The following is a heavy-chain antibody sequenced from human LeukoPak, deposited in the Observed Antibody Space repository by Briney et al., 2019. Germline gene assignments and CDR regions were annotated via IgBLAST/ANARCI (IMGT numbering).Heavy chain of an antibody. CDR3: ARDQPGTYTLSGA. Sequence: PGGSLRLSCAASGFAFSSYAMHWVRQAPGKGLEWVAFISYDGSSIYYADSVKGRFTISRDNSKNTLYPQMNSLRAEDTAVYFCARDQPGTYTLSGAWGQGTLVTVSS. J-gene: IGHJ5*02. V-gene: IGHV3-30-3*01. D-gene: IGHD1-14*01. CDR1: GFAFSSYA. CDR2: ISYDGSSI.